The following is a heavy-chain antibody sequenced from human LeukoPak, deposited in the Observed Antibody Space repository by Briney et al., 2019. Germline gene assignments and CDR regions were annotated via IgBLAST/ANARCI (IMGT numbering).Heavy chain of an antibody. CDR1: GFTFSSYA. CDR3: AKDLLAAAGGPLDY. V-gene: IGHV3-23*01. Sequence: GGSLRLSCAASGFTFSSYAMSWVRQAPGKGLEWVSAISGSGGSTYYADSVKGRFTISRDNSKNTLYLQMNGLRAEDTAVYYCAKDLLAAAGGPLDYWGQGTLVTVSS. D-gene: IGHD6-13*01. J-gene: IGHJ4*02. CDR2: ISGSGGST.